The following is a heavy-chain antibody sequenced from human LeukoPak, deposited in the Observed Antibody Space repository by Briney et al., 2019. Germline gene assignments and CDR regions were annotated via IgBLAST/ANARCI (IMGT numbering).Heavy chain of an antibody. CDR1: GFTFSSYS. J-gene: IGHJ4*02. CDR2: ISSSSSYI. D-gene: IGHD1-26*01. Sequence: GGSLRLSCAASGFTFSSYSMNWVRQAPGKGLEWVSSISSSSSYIYYADSVKGRFTISRDNAKNSLNLQMNSLRAEDTAVYYCARDRPAGWELFDYWGQGTLVTVSS. CDR3: ARDRPAGWELFDY. V-gene: IGHV3-21*01.